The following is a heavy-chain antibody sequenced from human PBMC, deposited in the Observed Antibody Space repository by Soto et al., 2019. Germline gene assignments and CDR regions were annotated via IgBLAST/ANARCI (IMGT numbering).Heavy chain of an antibody. CDR2: IYPGDSDT. Sequence: SLTLSCKLSGYRFTPYWIGWGRLMPGTGLEWMGIIYPGDSDTIYSPSFQGRVTISADKSITTAYLQWSSLKASDTAMYYCVRLYYDTSGEFEDWCQGILVTV. CDR3: VRLYYDTSGEFED. J-gene: IGHJ4*02. V-gene: IGHV5-51*01. D-gene: IGHD3-22*01. CDR1: GYRFTPYW.